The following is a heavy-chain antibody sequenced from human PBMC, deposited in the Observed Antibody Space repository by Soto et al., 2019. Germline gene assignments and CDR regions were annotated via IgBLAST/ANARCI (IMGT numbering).Heavy chain of an antibody. Sequence: SETLSLTCTVSGGSVSSGSYYWSWIRQPPGKGLEWIGYIYYSGSTNYNPSLKSRVTISVDTSKNQFSLKLSSVTAADTAVYYFARVSGYSYGYFGHRGQGSLVTGSS. CDR3: ARVSGYSYGYFGH. D-gene: IGHD5-18*01. CDR1: GGSVSSGSYY. CDR2: IYYSGST. V-gene: IGHV4-61*01. J-gene: IGHJ4*02.